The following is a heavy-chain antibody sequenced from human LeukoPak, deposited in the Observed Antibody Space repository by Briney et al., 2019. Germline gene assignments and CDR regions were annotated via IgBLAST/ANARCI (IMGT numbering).Heavy chain of an antibody. CDR1: GFTFGDYA. J-gene: IGHJ4*02. CDR2: IRSKAYGGTT. Sequence: PGGSLRLSCTASGFTFGDYAMSWVRQAPGKGLEWVGFIRSKAYGGTTEYAASVKGRFTISRDDSKSIAYLQMNSLKTEDTAVYYCTRVSPHPQLLWFGELSNGFGDYWVQGTLVTVSS. V-gene: IGHV3-49*04. CDR3: TRVSPHPQLLWFGELSNGFGDY. D-gene: IGHD3-10*01.